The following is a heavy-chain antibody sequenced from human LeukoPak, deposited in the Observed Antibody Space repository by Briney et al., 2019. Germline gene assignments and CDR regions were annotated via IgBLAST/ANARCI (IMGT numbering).Heavy chain of an antibody. CDR3: ARDRPNVDSTGYYSRHDAFDM. V-gene: IGHV4-4*02. CDR2: IYHSGST. Sequence: SETLSLTCAVSGGSISSSNWWSWVRQPPGKGLEWIGEIYHSGSTNYNPSLKSRVTISIDTSKNQFSLKVSSVTAADTAIYYCARDRPNVDSTGYYSRHDAFDMWGQGTMVTVSS. D-gene: IGHD3-22*01. J-gene: IGHJ3*02. CDR1: GGSISSSNW.